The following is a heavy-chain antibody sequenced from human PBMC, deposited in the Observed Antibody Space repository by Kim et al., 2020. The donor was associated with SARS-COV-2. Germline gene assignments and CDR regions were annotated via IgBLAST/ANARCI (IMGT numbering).Heavy chain of an antibody. V-gene: IGHV1-18*01. D-gene: IGHD6-13*01. Sequence: ASVKVSCKASGYTFTSYGISWVRQAPGQGLEWMGWISAYNGNTNYAQKLQGRVTMTTDTSTSTAYMALRSLRSDDTAVYYCARDLKQQLRMGGMDVWGQGTTVTVSS. CDR3: ARDLKQQLRMGGMDV. CDR2: ISAYNGNT. CDR1: GYTFTSYG. J-gene: IGHJ6*02.